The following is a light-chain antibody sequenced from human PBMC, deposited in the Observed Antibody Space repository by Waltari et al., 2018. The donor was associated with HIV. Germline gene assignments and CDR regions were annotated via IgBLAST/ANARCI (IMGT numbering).Light chain of an antibody. CDR1: SSNIGRNT. V-gene: IGLV1-44*01. J-gene: IGLJ3*02. Sequence: QSMLTQPPSASGTPGQRVTISCSGRSSNIGRNTVNWYQQLPGPAPKLLIYSSNHRPSGVPDRFSGSKSGTSASLAISGLQSEDEADYYCATWDDSLNGRVFGGGTKLTVL. CDR3: ATWDDSLNGRV. CDR2: SSN.